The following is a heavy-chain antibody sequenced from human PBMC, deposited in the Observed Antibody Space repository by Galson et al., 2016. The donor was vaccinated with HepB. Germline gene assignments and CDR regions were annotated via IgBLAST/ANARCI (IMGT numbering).Heavy chain of an antibody. Sequence: CAISGDSVSSINAAWHWLRQSPSRGLEWLGRTYYRSKWYNDYATSLKGRIIITPYTSKNQFSLQLDSVSHEDTAVYYCASGTAYGSAFEIWGQGTLVTVSS. J-gene: IGHJ3*02. D-gene: IGHD2-21*02. V-gene: IGHV6-1*01. CDR1: GDSVSSINAA. CDR2: TYYRSKWYN. CDR3: ASGTAYGSAFEI.